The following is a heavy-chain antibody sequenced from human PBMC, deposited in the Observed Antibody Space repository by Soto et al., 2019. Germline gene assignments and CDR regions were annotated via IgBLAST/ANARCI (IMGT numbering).Heavy chain of an antibody. D-gene: IGHD2-21*02. Sequence: ASETLSLTCTVSGGSISSSSYYWGWIRQPPGKGLEWIGYIYYSGNTYYNPSLKSRVTISVDTAKNQFSLKLSSVTAADTAVYYCAREGDDGARLDPWGQGTLVTVSS. CDR1: GGSISSSSYY. J-gene: IGHJ5*02. V-gene: IGHV4-39*02. CDR2: IYYSGNT. CDR3: AREGDDGARLDP.